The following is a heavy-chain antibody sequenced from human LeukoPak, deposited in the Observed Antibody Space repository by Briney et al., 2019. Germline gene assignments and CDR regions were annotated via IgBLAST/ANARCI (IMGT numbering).Heavy chain of an antibody. V-gene: IGHV1-69*13. Sequence: ASVKVSCKASGGTFSSYAISWVRQAPGQGLEWMGGIIPIFGTANYAQKFQGRVTITADESTSTAYMELSSLRSEDTAVYFCARDGSSGHAFDIWGQGTMVTVSS. CDR2: IIPIFGTA. D-gene: IGHD6-19*01. CDR1: GGTFSSYA. J-gene: IGHJ3*02. CDR3: ARDGSSGHAFDI.